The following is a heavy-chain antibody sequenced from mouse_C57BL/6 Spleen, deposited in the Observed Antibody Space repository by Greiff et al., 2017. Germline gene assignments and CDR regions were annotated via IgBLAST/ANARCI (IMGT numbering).Heavy chain of an antibody. Sequence: VQLQQSGAELVRPGASVKLSCTASGFNIKDYYMHWVKQRPEQGLEWIGRIDPEDGDTEYAPKFQGKATMTADTSSTTAYLQLSSLTSEDTAVYYCTTGYYGSIDDWGQGTTLTVSS. J-gene: IGHJ2*01. CDR2: IDPEDGDT. CDR1: GFNIKDYY. CDR3: TTGYYGSIDD. D-gene: IGHD1-1*01. V-gene: IGHV14-1*01.